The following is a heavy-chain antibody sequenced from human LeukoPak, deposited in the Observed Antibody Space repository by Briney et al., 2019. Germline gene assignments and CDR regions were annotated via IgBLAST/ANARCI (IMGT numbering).Heavy chain of an antibody. CDR3: ASGGWFGEFSFDY. J-gene: IGHJ4*02. CDR2: IKQDGSEK. V-gene: IGHV3-7*03. Sequence: GGSLRLSCAASGFTVSSNYMSWVRQAPGKGLEWVANIKQDGSEKYYVDSVKGRFTISRDNAKNSLYLQMNSLRAEDTAVYYCASGGWFGEFSFDYWGQGTLVTVSS. CDR1: GFTVSSNY. D-gene: IGHD3-10*01.